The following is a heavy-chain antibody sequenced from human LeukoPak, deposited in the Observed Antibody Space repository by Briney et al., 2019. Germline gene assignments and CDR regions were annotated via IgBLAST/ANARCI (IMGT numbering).Heavy chain of an antibody. Sequence: GGSLRLSCAASGFTFSTFAMHWVRQAPGKGLEWVAVISFDGDNKYYADSVKGRFTISRDNSENTLYLQIYSLKPEDSAMYYCAGTIRVAGATTGIDYWGHGTLVTVSS. J-gene: IGHJ4*01. CDR2: ISFDGDNK. D-gene: IGHD1-26*01. CDR3: AGTIRVAGATTGIDY. V-gene: IGHV3-30-3*01. CDR1: GFTFSTFA.